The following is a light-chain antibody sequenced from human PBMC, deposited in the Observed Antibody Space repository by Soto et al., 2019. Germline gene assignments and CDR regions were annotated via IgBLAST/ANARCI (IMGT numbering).Light chain of an antibody. CDR3: SSYTSSGTLV. V-gene: IGLV2-14*01. J-gene: IGLJ2*01. Sequence: QSALTQPASVSGSPGQSITISCTGTSSDVGGYNYVSWYQQHPDKAPKLMIYEVSNRPSGVSNRFSGSKSGNTASLTISGLQAEDEAAYYCSSYTSSGTLVFGGGTKLTVL. CDR1: SSDVGGYNY. CDR2: EVS.